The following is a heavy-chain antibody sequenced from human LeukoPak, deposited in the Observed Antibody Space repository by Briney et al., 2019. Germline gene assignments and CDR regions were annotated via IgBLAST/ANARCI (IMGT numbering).Heavy chain of an antibody. V-gene: IGHV1-8*01. CDR3: ARASSDFWSGYWYFDY. CDR2: MNPNSGNT. D-gene: IGHD3-3*01. CDR1: GYTFTSYD. Sequence: ASVKVSCKASGYTFTSYDINWVRQATGQGLEWMGWMNPNSGNTGYAQKFQGRVTVTRNTSISTAYMELSSLRFEDTAVYYCARASSDFWSGYWYFDYWGQGTLVTVSS. J-gene: IGHJ4*02.